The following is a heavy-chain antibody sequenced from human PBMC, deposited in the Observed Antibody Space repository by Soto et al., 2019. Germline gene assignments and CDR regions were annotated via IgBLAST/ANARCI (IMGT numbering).Heavy chain of an antibody. J-gene: IGHJ4*02. CDR1: GFTFSSYT. D-gene: IGHD3-3*02. CDR2: ISGSGGST. CDR3: ASLSSTWQVGFDY. Sequence: DVQLLESGGGLVQPGGSLRLSCAASGFTFSSYTMSWVRQAPGKGLEWVSGISGSGGSTFYADSVKGRFTISRDNSKSTLYLQMNSLRAEDTAVYYCASLSSTWQVGFDYWGQGTLVTVSS. V-gene: IGHV3-23*01.